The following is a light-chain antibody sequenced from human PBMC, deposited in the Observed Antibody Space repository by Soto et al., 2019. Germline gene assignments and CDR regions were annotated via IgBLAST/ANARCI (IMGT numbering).Light chain of an antibody. CDR2: LNSDGSH. CDR1: SGHSSYA. Sequence: QLVLTQSPSASASLGASVKLTCTLSSGHSSYAIAWHQQQPEKGPRYLMKLNSDGSHSKGDGIPDRFSGSSSGAERYLTISSLQSEDEADYSCQTWGTGPPVVFGGGTKLTVL. V-gene: IGLV4-69*01. J-gene: IGLJ2*01. CDR3: QTWGTGPPVV.